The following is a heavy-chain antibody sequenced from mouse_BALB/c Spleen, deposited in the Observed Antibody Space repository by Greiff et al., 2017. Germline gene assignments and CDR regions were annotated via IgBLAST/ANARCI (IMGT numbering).Heavy chain of an antibody. CDR2: ILPGSGST. V-gene: IGHV1-9*01. D-gene: IGHD2-14*01. J-gene: IGHJ2*01. CDR1: GYPFSSYW. Sequence: QVQLQQSGAELMKPGASVKISCKATGYPFSSYWLEWVKQRPGHGLGWIGEILPGSGSTNSNEKFKGKATFPADTASNTASMQLSSLTSEESAFYSCARPPLLEGYFDYWGQGTTRTVSS. CDR3: ARPPLLEGYFDY.